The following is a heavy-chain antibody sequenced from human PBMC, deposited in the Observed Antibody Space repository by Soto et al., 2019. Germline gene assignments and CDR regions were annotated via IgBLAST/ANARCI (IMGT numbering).Heavy chain of an antibody. V-gene: IGHV1-46*01. Sequence: GASVKVSCKASGYTFTSYYMHWVRQAPGQGLEWMGIINPSGGSTSYAQKFQGRVTMTRDTSTSTVYMELSSLRSEDTAVYYCARSPPPREQWLVSLGSSDYWGQGTLVTVSS. J-gene: IGHJ4*02. CDR1: GYTFTSYY. CDR2: INPSGGST. CDR3: ARSPPPREQWLVSLGSSDY. D-gene: IGHD6-19*01.